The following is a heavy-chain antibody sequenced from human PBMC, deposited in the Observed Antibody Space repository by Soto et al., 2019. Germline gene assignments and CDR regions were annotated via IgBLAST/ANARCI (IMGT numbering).Heavy chain of an antibody. Sequence: QVQLVESGGGVVQPGRSLRLSCAASGFTFSSYGMHWVRQAPGKGLEWVAVISYDGSNKYYADSVKGRFTIYRDNSKNTLYLQMNSLRAEDTAVYYCAKGVYSSGYLYFDYWGQGTLVTVSS. J-gene: IGHJ4*02. D-gene: IGHD3-22*01. V-gene: IGHV3-30*18. CDR1: GFTFSSYG. CDR2: ISYDGSNK. CDR3: AKGVYSSGYLYFDY.